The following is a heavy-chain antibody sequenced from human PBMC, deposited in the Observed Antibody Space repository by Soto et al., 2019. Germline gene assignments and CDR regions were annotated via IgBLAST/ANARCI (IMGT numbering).Heavy chain of an antibody. CDR2: IIPILGIA. Sequence: QVQLVHSGAEVKKPGSLVKVSCKASGGTFSSYTISWVRQAPGQGLEWMGRIIPILGIANYAQKFQGRVTISAENPPNPVYGDLSSLRSADKDDYYCARGGGYCSSTRCYNHYFYMDVWGKGTTVTVSS. CDR1: GGTFSSYT. D-gene: IGHD2-2*02. J-gene: IGHJ6*03. V-gene: IGHV1-69*02. CDR3: ARGGGYCSSTRCYNHYFYMDV.